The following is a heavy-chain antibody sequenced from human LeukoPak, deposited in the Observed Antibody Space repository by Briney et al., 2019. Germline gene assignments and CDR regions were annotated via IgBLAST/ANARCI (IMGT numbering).Heavy chain of an antibody. Sequence: SQTLSLTCTVSGGSISSGSYYWSWIRQPAGTGLEWIGRIYTSGSTNYNPSLKSRVTISVDTSKNQFSLKLSSVTAADTAVYYCARGGGSSSWYQRGELDYWGQGTLVTVSS. V-gene: IGHV4-61*02. CDR1: GGSISSGSYY. CDR2: IYTSGST. D-gene: IGHD6-13*01. CDR3: ARGGGSSSWYQRGELDY. J-gene: IGHJ4*02.